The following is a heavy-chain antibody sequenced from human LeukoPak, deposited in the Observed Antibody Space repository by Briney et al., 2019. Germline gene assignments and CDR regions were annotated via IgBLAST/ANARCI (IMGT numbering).Heavy chain of an antibody. V-gene: IGHV4-34*01. Sequence: SETLSLTCAVYGGSFSGYYWSWIRQPPGKGLERIGEINHSGSTNYNPSLKSRVTISVDTSKNQFSLKLSSVTAADTAVYYCARGVVVPAAIVLGDWFDPWGQGTLVTVSS. CDR2: INHSGST. D-gene: IGHD2-2*01. CDR3: ARGVVVPAAIVLGDWFDP. J-gene: IGHJ5*02. CDR1: GGSFSGYY.